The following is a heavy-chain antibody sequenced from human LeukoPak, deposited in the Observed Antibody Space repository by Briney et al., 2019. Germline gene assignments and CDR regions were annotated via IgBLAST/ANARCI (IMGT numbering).Heavy chain of an antibody. CDR3: ASRSSIWSGYQDTLYYFDS. CDR2: IYYSGST. Sequence: KPSETLSLTCTVSGGSFSSYYWSWIRQPPGKRLEWIGHIYYSGSTNYNPSLKSRVTISVDTSKNQFSLKLSSVTAADTAVYYCASRSSIWSGYQDTLYYFDSWGQGTLVTVSS. D-gene: IGHD3-3*01. V-gene: IGHV4-59*01. CDR1: GGSFSSYY. J-gene: IGHJ4*02.